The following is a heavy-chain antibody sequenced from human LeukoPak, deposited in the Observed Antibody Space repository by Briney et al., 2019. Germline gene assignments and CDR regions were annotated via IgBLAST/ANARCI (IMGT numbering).Heavy chain of an antibody. CDR3: AGGSTMIRGAADY. Sequence: EPSETLSLTCTVSGGSISSYYWSWIRQPPGKGLEWIGYIYYSGSPNYNPSLKSRVTISVDTSKNQFSLKLSSVTAADTAVYFCAGGSTMIRGAADYWGQGTLVTVSS. V-gene: IGHV4-59*01. CDR2: IYYSGSP. CDR1: GGSISSYY. D-gene: IGHD3-10*01. J-gene: IGHJ4*02.